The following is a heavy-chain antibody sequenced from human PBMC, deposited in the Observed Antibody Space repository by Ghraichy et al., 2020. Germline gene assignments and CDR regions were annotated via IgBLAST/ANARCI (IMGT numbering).Heavy chain of an antibody. V-gene: IGHV3-48*01. CDR1: GFTFSSCS. Sequence: GGSLRLSCAIGGFTFSSCSMNWVRQAPGKGLEWVSYISSSSVTKYYADSVNGRFTISRDNAKSLLFLQINSLTAEDTAIYYCAGSIGDVSARYLDYWGQGTLVTVPS. CDR3: AGSIGDVSARYLDY. D-gene: IGHD3-3*01. J-gene: IGHJ4*02. CDR2: ISSSSVTK.